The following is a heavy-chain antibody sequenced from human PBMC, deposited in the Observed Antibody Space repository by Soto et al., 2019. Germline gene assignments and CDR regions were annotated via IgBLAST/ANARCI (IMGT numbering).Heavy chain of an antibody. CDR1: GFTFSSYG. V-gene: IGHV3-33*01. D-gene: IGHD2-8*01. J-gene: IGHJ5*02. Sequence: HPGGSLRLSCAASGFTFSSYGMHWVRQAPGKGLEWVAVIWYDGSNKYYADSVKGRFTISRDNSKNTLYLQMNSLRAEDTAVYYCARDFSRYGVLTPWGQGTLVTVSS. CDR2: IWYDGSNK. CDR3: ARDFSRYGVLTP.